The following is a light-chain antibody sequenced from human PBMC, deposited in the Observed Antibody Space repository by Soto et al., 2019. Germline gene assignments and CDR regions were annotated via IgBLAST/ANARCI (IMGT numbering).Light chain of an antibody. CDR1: QSVSSSY. J-gene: IGKJ1*01. CDR3: QQYGSSPWT. CDR2: GAS. V-gene: IGKV3-20*01. Sequence: IVLTQYPGTLSLSPWERATLSCRASQSVSSSYLAWYQQKPGQTPRVLIYGASSRATGIPDRFSGSGSGTDFTLTISRLEPEDFAVYYCQQYGSSPWTFGQGTKVDIK.